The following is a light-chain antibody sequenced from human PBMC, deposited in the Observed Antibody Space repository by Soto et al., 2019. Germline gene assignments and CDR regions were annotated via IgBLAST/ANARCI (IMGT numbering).Light chain of an antibody. CDR3: QQYSNWPPFT. J-gene: IGKJ5*01. CDR1: QYVGTR. Sequence: EIVLTQSPATLSSSPGETATLSCRASQYVGTRLAWYQHKPGQAPRLLIHDTSTRATGIPARFSGSGSGTEFTLTISSLQSADSAVYYCQQYSNWPPFTFGQGTRLEI. CDR2: DTS. V-gene: IGKV3-15*01.